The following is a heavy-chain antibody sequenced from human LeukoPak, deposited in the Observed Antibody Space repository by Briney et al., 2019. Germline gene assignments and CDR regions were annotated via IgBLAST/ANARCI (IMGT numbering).Heavy chain of an antibody. CDR3: AHRRSYGSGSNWFDP. V-gene: IGHV2-5*02. D-gene: IGHD3-10*01. Sequence: SGPTLVKPTQTLTLTCTFSGFSLSTSGVGVGWIRQPPGKALEWLALIYWDDDKRYSPSLKSRLTITKDTSKNQVVLTMTNMDPVDTATYYCAHRRSYGSGSNWFDPWGQGTLVTVSS. J-gene: IGHJ5*02. CDR1: GFSLSTSGVG. CDR2: IYWDDDK.